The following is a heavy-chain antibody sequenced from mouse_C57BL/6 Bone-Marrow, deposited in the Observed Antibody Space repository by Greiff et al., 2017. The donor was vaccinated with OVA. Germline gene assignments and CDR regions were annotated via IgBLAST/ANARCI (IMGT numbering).Heavy chain of an antibody. CDR1: GYAFTNYL. Sequence: QVQLQQSGAELVRPGTSVKVSCKASGYAFTNYLIEWVKQRPGQGLEWIGVINPGSGGTNYNEKFKGKATLTADKSSSTAYMQLSSLTSEDSAVYFCARWGTTVVAYYAMDDWGQGTSVTVSS. J-gene: IGHJ4*01. CDR3: ARWGTTVVAYYAMDD. CDR2: INPGSGGT. V-gene: IGHV1-54*01. D-gene: IGHD1-1*01.